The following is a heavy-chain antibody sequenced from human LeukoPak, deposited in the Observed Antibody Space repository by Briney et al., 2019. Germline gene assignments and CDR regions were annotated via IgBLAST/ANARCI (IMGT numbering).Heavy chain of an antibody. CDR3: ARDWSYYGSGSFDY. CDR1: GFTLSSYE. CDR2: ISSSGSTI. Sequence: GGSLRLSCAASGFTLSSYEMNWVRQAPGKGLERVSYISSSGSTIYYADSVKGRFTISRDNAKNSLYLQMNSLRAEDTAVYYCARDWSYYGSGSFDYWGQGTLVTVSS. D-gene: IGHD3-10*01. V-gene: IGHV3-48*03. J-gene: IGHJ4*02.